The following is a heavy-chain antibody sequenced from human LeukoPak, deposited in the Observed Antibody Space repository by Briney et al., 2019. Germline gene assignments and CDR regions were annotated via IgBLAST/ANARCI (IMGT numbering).Heavy chain of an antibody. D-gene: IGHD5-12*01. CDR3: ARDGLAVATIREVNYFDY. V-gene: IGHV3-33*01. Sequence: GGSLRLSCAASGFTFSSYGMHWVRQAPGKGLEWVAVIWYDGSNKYYADSVKGRFTISRDNSKNTLYLQMNSLRAEDTAVYYCARDGLAVATIREVNYFDYWGQGTLVTVSS. CDR1: GFTFSSYG. J-gene: IGHJ4*02. CDR2: IWYDGSNK.